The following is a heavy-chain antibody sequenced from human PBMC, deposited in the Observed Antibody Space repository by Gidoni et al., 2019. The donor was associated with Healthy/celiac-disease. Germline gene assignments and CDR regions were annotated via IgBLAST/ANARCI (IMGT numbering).Heavy chain of an antibody. CDR2: FGTA. V-gene: IGHV1-69*01. CDR1: VGTFSGYA. CDR3: ARGISGWYYFDY. Sequence: QVQLVQSGAEVNKPGASVKVSCKAAVGTFSGYAIFGTANYAQKFQGRVTITADESTSTAYMELSSLRSEDTAVYYCARGISGWYYFDYWGQGTLVTVSS. J-gene: IGHJ4*02. D-gene: IGHD6-19*01.